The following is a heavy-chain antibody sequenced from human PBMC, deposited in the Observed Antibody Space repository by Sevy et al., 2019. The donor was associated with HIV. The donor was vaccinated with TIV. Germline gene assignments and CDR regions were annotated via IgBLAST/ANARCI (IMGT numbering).Heavy chain of an antibody. J-gene: IGHJ6*02. CDR1: GFTFSSYA. D-gene: IGHD3-10*01. CDR2: ISYDGSNK. Sequence: GGSLRLSCAASGFTFSSYAMHWVRQAPGKGLEWVAVISYDGSNKYYADSVKGRFTISRDNSKNTLYLQMNSLRAEDTAVYYWARDTDGSGSYYLVYYYYGMDVWGQGTTVTVSS. CDR3: ARDTDGSGSYYLVYYYYGMDV. V-gene: IGHV3-30*04.